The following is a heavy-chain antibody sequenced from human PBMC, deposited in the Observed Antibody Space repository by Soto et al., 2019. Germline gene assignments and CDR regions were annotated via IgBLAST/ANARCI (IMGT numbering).Heavy chain of an antibody. D-gene: IGHD1-26*01. J-gene: IGHJ3*02. CDR1: GFTFSSYG. CDR2: IWYDGSRE. CDR3: ARDPGWGAFDI. V-gene: IGHV3-33*01. Sequence: QVQLVESGGGVVQPGRSLRLSCAASGFTFSSYGMHWVRQAPGKGLEWVAVIWYDGSRENYVDSVKGRFTISRDNAQNSLSLQMHSLRAEDTAVYYCARDPGWGAFDIWGQGTMVTVSS.